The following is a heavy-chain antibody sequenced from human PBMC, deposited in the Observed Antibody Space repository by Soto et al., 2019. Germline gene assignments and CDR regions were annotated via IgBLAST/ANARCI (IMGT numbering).Heavy chain of an antibody. V-gene: IGHV2-26*01. CDR1: GFSLSNARMG. J-gene: IGHJ6*02. CDR2: IFSNDEK. Sequence: QVTLKESGPVLVKPTETLTLNCTVSGFSLSNARMGVSWIRQPPGKALEWLAHIFSNDEKSYSTSLKSRLTISKDTSKSQLVLTMTNMDPVDTATYYCARIWGPYYYYGMDVWGQGTTVTVSS. D-gene: IGHD7-27*01. CDR3: ARIWGPYYYYGMDV.